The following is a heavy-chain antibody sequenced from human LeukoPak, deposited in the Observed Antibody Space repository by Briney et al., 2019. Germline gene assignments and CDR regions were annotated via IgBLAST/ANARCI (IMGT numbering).Heavy chain of an antibody. Sequence: ASVKVSCKASGYTFTGYYMHWVRQAPGQGLEWMGWINPNSGGTNYAQKFQGRVTMTRDTSISTAYMELSRLRSDDTAVYYCARDSSGWGNWFDPWGQGTLVTVSS. CDR1: GYTFTGYY. D-gene: IGHD6-19*01. J-gene: IGHJ5*02. CDR3: ARDSSGWGNWFDP. V-gene: IGHV1-2*02. CDR2: INPNSGGT.